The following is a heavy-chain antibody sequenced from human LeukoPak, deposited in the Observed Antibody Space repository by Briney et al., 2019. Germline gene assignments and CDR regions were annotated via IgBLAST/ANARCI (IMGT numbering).Heavy chain of an antibody. CDR1: GFTFSTYE. D-gene: IGHD3-10*01. J-gene: IGHJ4*02. Sequence: PGGSLRLSCAASGFTFSTYEMNWVRQAPGKGLEWVSYISSSGSTIYYADSVKGRFTISRDNAKNSLYLQMNSLRAEDTAVYYCARGVWFGELGFDNWGQGTLVTVSS. CDR3: ARGVWFGELGFDN. CDR2: ISSSGSTI. V-gene: IGHV3-48*03.